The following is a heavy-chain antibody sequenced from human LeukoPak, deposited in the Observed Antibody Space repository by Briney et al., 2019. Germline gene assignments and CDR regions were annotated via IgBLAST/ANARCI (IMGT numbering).Heavy chain of an antibody. CDR3: ARGLRYSSSWYRP. Sequence: SETLSLTCTVSGGSISSGSYYWSWIRQPAGKGLEWIGRIYTSGSTNYNPSLKSRVTISVDTSKNQFSLKLSSVTAADTAVYYCARGLRYSSSWYRPWGQGTLVTVSS. CDR2: IYTSGST. J-gene: IGHJ5*02. D-gene: IGHD6-13*01. V-gene: IGHV4-61*02. CDR1: GGSISSGSYY.